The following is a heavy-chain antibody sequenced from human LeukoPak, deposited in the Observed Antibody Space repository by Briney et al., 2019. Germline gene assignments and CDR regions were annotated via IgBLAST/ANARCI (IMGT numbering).Heavy chain of an antibody. Sequence: GGSLRLSCAASGFTFSSYAMSWVRQAPGKGLEWVSGISGSGGSTYYADSVKGRCTISRDNSKNTLSLQMNSLRAEDTALYCCARGKGIAVSSFDYWGQGTLVTVSS. CDR3: ARGKGIAVSSFDY. CDR2: ISGSGGST. D-gene: IGHD6-19*01. V-gene: IGHV3-23*01. CDR1: GFTFSSYA. J-gene: IGHJ4*02.